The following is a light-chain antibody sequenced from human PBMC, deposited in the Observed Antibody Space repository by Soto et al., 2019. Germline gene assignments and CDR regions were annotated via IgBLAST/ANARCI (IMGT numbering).Light chain of an antibody. Sequence: EIVMTQSPATLSVSPGEKATLSCSASQIVRIDLAWYEQKPGQAPRLLIYDASTRATGIPARFSGSGSGTEFTLTISSLQSEDFAVYYCQQYNNWPLTFAGGTKVEIK. CDR2: DAS. J-gene: IGKJ4*01. CDR1: QIVRID. V-gene: IGKV3-15*01. CDR3: QQYNNWPLT.